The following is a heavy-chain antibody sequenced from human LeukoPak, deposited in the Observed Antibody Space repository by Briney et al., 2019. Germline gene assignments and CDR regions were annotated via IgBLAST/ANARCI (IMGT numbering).Heavy chain of an antibody. CDR2: INPSGGST. CDR3: AREYSSSSYYYYYYYMDV. Sequence: ASVKVSCKASGYTFTSYYMHWVRQAPGQGLEWMGIINPSGGSTSYTQKFQGRVTMTRDTSTSTAYMELSSLRSEDTAVYYCAREYSSSSYYYYYYYMDVWGKGTTVTVSS. J-gene: IGHJ6*03. V-gene: IGHV1-46*01. D-gene: IGHD6-6*01. CDR1: GYTFTSYY.